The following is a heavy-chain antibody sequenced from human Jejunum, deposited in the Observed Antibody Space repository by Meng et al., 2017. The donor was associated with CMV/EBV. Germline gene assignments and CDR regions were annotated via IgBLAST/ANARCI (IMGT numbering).Heavy chain of an antibody. CDR3: VRTTRYQLLSAFDI. V-gene: IGHV3-48*02. CDR1: GFSFSNNH. Sequence: SGFSFSNNHMNWVRQAPGRGLEWISYISSSSSAIEYADSVKGRFTSSRDNAKSSMYLQMNSLRDEDTAVYYCVRTTRYQLLSAFDIWGQGTMVTVSS. J-gene: IGHJ3*02. D-gene: IGHD2-2*01. CDR2: ISSSSSAI.